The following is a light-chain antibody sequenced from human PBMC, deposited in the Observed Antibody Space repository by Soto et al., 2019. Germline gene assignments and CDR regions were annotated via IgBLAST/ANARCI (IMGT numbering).Light chain of an antibody. CDR1: QSVSSY. CDR3: QHRSNWPLT. J-gene: IGKJ4*01. CDR2: DVS. V-gene: IGKV3-11*01. Sequence: EIVLTQSPATLSLSPGEGATLSCRASQSVSSYLAWYQQKPGQAPRLLIYDVSNRATSIPARFSGSGSGTDFTLTISSLEPEDFAVYYCQHRSNWPLTFGGGTKVEIK.